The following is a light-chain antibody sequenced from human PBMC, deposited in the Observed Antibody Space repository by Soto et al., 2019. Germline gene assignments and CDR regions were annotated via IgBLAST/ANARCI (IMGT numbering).Light chain of an antibody. V-gene: IGLV2-14*01. CDR1: SSDIASFNY. Sequence: QSALAQPASVSGSPGQSITISCTGSSSDIASFNYVSWYQQYPGKAPKLLIYQVTSRASGVSHRFSGSKFGDTASLTISGLQSEDEGAYYCNSYSSSTFYVFGTGTKVTVL. CDR3: NSYSSSTFYV. J-gene: IGLJ1*01. CDR2: QVT.